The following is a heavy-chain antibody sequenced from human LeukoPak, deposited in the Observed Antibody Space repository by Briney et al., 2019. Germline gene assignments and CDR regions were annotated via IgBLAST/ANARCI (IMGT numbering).Heavy chain of an antibody. D-gene: IGHD6-13*01. CDR3: AREDSSSWYGGLGLFDP. CDR1: GDSVSSNSAA. J-gene: IGHJ5*02. V-gene: IGHV6-1*01. Sequence: SQTLSLTCAISGDSVSSNSAAWNWIRQSPSRGLEWLGRTYYRSKWYNDYAVSVKSRITINPDTSKSQFSLQLNSVTPEDTAVYYCAREDSSSWYGGLGLFDPWGQGTLVTVSS. CDR2: TYYRSKWYN.